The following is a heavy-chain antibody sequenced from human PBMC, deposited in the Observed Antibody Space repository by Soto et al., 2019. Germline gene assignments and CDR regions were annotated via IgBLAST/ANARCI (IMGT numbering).Heavy chain of an antibody. Sequence: QVQLQQWGAGLLKPSETLSLTCAVYGGSFSGYYWNWLRQPPGKGLEWIGQIDHSGYTNYNPSLKSRVTISVDPSKNQFSLRLTSATAADTAVYYCARVRDWFDPWGQGTLVTVSS. CDR1: GGSFSGYY. CDR2: IDHSGYT. D-gene: IGHD3-3*01. CDR3: ARVRDWFDP. V-gene: IGHV4-34*01. J-gene: IGHJ5*02.